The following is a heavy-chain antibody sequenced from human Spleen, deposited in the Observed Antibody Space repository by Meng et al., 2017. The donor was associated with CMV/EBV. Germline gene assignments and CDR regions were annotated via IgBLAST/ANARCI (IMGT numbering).Heavy chain of an antibody. J-gene: IGHJ4*02. V-gene: IGHV1-46*03. CDR3: TRGGGGSGGRFDY. CDR1: GDTFTSYY. CDR2: INPSGVST. D-gene: IGHD6-19*01. Sequence: QVQLVHAGAEVKKPGASVKVSCKASGDTFTSYYIHWVRQAPGQGLEWMGKINPSGVSTSYAQKFQGRVTMTRDTSTSAVYMELSSLRSEDTAVYYCTRGGGGSGGRFDYWGQGTLVTVSS.